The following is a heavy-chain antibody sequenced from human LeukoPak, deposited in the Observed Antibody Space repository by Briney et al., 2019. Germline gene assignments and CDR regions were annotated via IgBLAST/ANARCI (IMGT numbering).Heavy chain of an antibody. CDR1: GGTFSSYA. Sequence: SVTVSCKASGGTFSSYAISWVRQAPGQGLEWMGRIIPILGIANYAQKFQGRVTITADKSTSTAYMELSSLRSEDTAVYYCASGYYYDSSGYYYPHYFDYWGQGTLVTVSS. D-gene: IGHD3-22*01. V-gene: IGHV1-69*04. CDR2: IIPILGIA. J-gene: IGHJ4*02. CDR3: ASGYYYDSSGYYYPHYFDY.